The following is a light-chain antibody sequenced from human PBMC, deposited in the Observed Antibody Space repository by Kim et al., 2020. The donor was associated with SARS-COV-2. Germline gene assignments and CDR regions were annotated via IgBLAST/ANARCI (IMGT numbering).Light chain of an antibody. J-gene: IGLJ2*01. Sequence: QGVTISCTGSSSDIGASYDVHWYQQLPGTAPKLLIYDNDNRPSGVPARFSGFKSGTSASLAITGLQPEDEADYYCQSYDYSLNIVVFGGGTKLTVL. V-gene: IGLV1-40*01. CDR1: SSDIGASYD. CDR3: QSYDYSLNIVV. CDR2: DND.